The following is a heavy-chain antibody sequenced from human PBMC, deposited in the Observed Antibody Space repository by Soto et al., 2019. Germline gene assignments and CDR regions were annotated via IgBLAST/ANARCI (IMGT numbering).Heavy chain of an antibody. CDR1: GGSVSSGSYA. CDR3: ARGGGSYYIAY. D-gene: IGHD1-26*01. Sequence: QVQLQESGPGLVKPSETLSLTCTVSGGSVSSGSYAWSWMRQPPGKGLEWIGYIYHSGTTNYNPSLKSGVTISVDTSKDQFSLKLSSVTAADTAVYYCARGGGSYYIAYWGQGTLVTVSS. V-gene: IGHV4-61*01. J-gene: IGHJ4*02. CDR2: IYHSGTT.